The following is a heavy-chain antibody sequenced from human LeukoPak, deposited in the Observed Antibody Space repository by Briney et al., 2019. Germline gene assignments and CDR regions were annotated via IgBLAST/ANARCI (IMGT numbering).Heavy chain of an antibody. D-gene: IGHD3-10*01. V-gene: IGHV3-33*01. J-gene: IGHJ4*02. CDR2: IWHDGNNK. CDR1: GFTFSSYG. CDR3: ARGGEQLDY. Sequence: GGSLRLSCAASGFTFSSYGMHWVRQAPGKGLEWVAIIWHDGNNKYYADSVKGRFTISRDNSKNTLSLQMNSLRAEDTAVYFCARGGEQLDYWGQGTLVTVSS.